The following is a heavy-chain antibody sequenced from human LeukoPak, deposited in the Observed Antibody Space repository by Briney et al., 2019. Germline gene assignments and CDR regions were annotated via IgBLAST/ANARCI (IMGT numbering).Heavy chain of an antibody. Sequence: PGGSLRLSCAASGFTFSSYSMNWVRQARGKGLEWVSSISSSSSYIYYADSVKGRFTISRDNAKNSLYLQMNSLRAEDTAVYYCARDFYSSGCKGDWGQGTLVTVSS. CDR3: ARDFYSSGCKGD. V-gene: IGHV3-21*01. CDR1: GFTFSSYS. J-gene: IGHJ4*02. D-gene: IGHD6-19*01. CDR2: ISSSSSYI.